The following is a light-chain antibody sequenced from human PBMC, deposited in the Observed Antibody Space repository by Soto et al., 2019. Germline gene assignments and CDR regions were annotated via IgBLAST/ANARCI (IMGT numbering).Light chain of an antibody. V-gene: IGLV2-14*01. CDR2: EVT. CDR3: SSYSSTSTLL. CDR1: NSDIADYNS. J-gene: IGLJ1*01. Sequence: QSGLTQPASVSGSPGQSIAISCSGTNSDIADYNSVSWYQQHPGKAPKLMISEVTYQPSGVSKCFSCSKSGNTASLTISALQTEDEADYYCSSYSSTSTLLFGTGTKVTVL.